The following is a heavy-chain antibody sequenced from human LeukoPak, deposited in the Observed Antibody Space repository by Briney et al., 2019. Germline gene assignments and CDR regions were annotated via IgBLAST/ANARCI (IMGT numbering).Heavy chain of an antibody. CDR1: GFTFRSYW. CDR2: IQQDGSEK. J-gene: IGHJ4*02. Sequence: PGGSLRLSCAASGFTFRSYWMIWVRQAPGKGLEWVANIQQDGSEKYYVDSVKGRFTISRDNAKNSLYLQMNSLRAEDTAVYYCARNPPRYFNWGQGTLVTVSS. D-gene: IGHD1-26*01. V-gene: IGHV3-7*05. CDR3: ARNPPRYFN.